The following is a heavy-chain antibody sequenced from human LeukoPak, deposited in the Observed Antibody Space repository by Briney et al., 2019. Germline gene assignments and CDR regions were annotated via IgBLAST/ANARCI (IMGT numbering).Heavy chain of an antibody. J-gene: IGHJ4*02. CDR2: ISGGGGST. V-gene: IGHV3-23*01. CDR1: GFTFSSYA. CDR3: AKGVVVAPDVTPFDY. D-gene: IGHD2-2*01. Sequence: GGSLRLSCAASGFTFSSYAMTWVRQAPGKGLEWVSAISGGGGSTYYADSVKGRFTISRDNSKNTLYLQMNSLRAEDTAVYYCAKGVVVAPDVTPFDYWGQGTLVTVSS.